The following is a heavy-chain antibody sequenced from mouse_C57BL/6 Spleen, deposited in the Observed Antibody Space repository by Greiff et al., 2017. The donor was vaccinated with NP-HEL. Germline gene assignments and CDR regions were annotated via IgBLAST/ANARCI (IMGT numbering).Heavy chain of an antibody. CDR3: ARDYDVGFAY. Sequence: DVHLVESGGGLVKPGGSLKLSCAASGFTFSSYAMSWVRQTPEKRLEWVATISDGGSYTYYPDNVKGRFTISRDNAKNNLYLQMSHLKSEDTAMYYCARDYDVGFAYWGQGTSVTVSS. CDR1: GFTFSSYA. J-gene: IGHJ4*01. D-gene: IGHD2-12*01. V-gene: IGHV5-4*01. CDR2: ISDGGSYT.